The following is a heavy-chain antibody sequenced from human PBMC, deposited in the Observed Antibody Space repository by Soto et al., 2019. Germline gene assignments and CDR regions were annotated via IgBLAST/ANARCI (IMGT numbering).Heavy chain of an antibody. D-gene: IGHD2-2*01. CDR1: GYTFTSYA. CDR2: INAGNGNT. CDR3: AREDRDQDIALVPAAIDAMDV. V-gene: IGHV1-3*01. Sequence: ASVKVSCKASGYTFTSYAMHWVRQAPGQGLEWMGWINAGNGNTVYSQKFQGRVTITRDTSASTAYMELSSLRSEDTAVYYCAREDRDQDIALVPAAIDAMDVWGQGTTLTVSS. J-gene: IGHJ6*02.